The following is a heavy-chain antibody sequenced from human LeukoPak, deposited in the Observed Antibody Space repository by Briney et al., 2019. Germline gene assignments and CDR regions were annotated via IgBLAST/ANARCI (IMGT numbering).Heavy chain of an antibody. J-gene: IGHJ4*02. V-gene: IGHV3-23*01. D-gene: IGHD2-2*01. CDR2: ISGSGGST. CDR1: RFTFSSYG. CDR3: AKDLYYLGAAAFDY. Sequence: GGSLRLSCAASRFTFSSYGMSWVRQAPGKGLEWVSAISGSGGSTYYADSVKGRFTISRDNSKNTLYLQMNSLRAEDTAVYYCAKDLYYLGAAAFDYWGQGTLVTVSS.